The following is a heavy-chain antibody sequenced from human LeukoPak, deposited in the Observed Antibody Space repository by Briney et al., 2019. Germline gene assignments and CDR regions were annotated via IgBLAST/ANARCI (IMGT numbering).Heavy chain of an antibody. V-gene: IGHV3-7*03. CDR1: GFTFSSYW. J-gene: IGHJ4*02. D-gene: IGHD2-2*01. CDR2: IKQDGSEK. CDR3: AKDRREGYCSSTSCRRELDY. Sequence: GGSLRLSCAASGFTFSSYWMSWVRQAPGKGLEWVANIKQDGSEKYYVDSVKGRFTISRDNAKNSLYLQMNSLRAEDTAVYYCAKDRREGYCSSTSCRRELDYWGQGTLVTVSS.